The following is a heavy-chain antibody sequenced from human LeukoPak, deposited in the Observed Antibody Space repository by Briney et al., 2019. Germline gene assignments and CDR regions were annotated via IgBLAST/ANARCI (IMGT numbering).Heavy chain of an antibody. Sequence: PGGPLRLSCAASGFTFDDYAMHWVRQAPGKGLEWVSLISGDGGSTFYADSVKGRFTISRDNSKNSLYLQMNSLRTEDTAFYYCAKGGCSGGSCYGMGVWGQGTTVTVSS. CDR2: ISGDGGST. J-gene: IGHJ6*02. CDR3: AKGGCSGGSCYGMGV. V-gene: IGHV3-43*02. D-gene: IGHD2-15*01. CDR1: GFTFDDYA.